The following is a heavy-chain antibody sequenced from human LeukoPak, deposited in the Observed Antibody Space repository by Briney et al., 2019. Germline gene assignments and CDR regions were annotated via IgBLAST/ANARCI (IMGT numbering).Heavy chain of an antibody. CDR2: ICNDGSNK. J-gene: IGHJ3*02. V-gene: IGHV3-33*01. CDR1: GFTFSSCG. CDR3: ARDLEYYDAFDI. Sequence: PGGSLRLSCAASGFTFSSCGMHWVRQAPGKGLEWVAVICNDGSNKYYADSVKGRFTISRDNSKNTLYLQMNSSRADDTAVYYCARDLEYYDAFDIWGQGTMVTVSS. D-gene: IGHD2/OR15-2a*01.